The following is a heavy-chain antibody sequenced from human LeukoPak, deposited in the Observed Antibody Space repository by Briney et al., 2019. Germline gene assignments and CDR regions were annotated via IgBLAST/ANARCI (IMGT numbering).Heavy chain of an antibody. CDR3: AKRAGFSSGWYEGDTFDI. CDR2: ISGSGGST. Sequence: GGSLRLSCAASGFTFSSYAMSWVRQAPGKGLEWVSAISGSGGSTYYADSVKGRFTISRDNSKKTLYLQMNSLRAEDTAVYYCAKRAGFSSGWYEGDTFDIWGQGTMVTVSS. CDR1: GFTFSSYA. J-gene: IGHJ3*02. D-gene: IGHD6-19*01. V-gene: IGHV3-23*01.